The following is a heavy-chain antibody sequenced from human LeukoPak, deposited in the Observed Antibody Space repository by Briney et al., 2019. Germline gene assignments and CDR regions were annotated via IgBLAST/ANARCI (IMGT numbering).Heavy chain of an antibody. CDR3: AKDHRSGWDKAPFDY. D-gene: IGHD6-19*01. CDR1: GFTFSGYG. CDR2: LRYDGSNK. Sequence: GGSLRLSCAASGFTFSGYGMHWVRQAPGKGLEWVAFLRYDGSNKYYADSVKGRFTISRDNSKNTLYLQMNSLRAEDTAVYYCAKDHRSGWDKAPFDYWGQGTLVTVSS. J-gene: IGHJ4*02. V-gene: IGHV3-30*02.